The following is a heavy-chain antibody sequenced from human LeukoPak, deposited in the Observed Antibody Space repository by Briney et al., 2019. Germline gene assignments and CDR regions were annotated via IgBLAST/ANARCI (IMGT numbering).Heavy chain of an antibody. CDR1: GFTFSSYS. CDR2: ISGSNGYI. Sequence: TGGSLRLSCAASGFTFSSYSMNWVRQAPGKGLEWVSSISGSNGYIYYADSVKGRFTTSRDNAKNSLYLQMNSLRAEDTAVYYCARVGTDERGYYFYYMDVWGKGTTVTVSS. V-gene: IGHV3-21*01. D-gene: IGHD6-13*01. CDR3: ARVGTDERGYYFYYMDV. J-gene: IGHJ6*03.